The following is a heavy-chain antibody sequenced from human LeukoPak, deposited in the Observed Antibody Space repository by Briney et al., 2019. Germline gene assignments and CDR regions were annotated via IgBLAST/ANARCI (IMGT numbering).Heavy chain of an antibody. Sequence: GGSLRLSCAASGFTFSSYAMSWVRQAPGKGLEWVSLINDSGGNTYYADSVKGRFTISRDNSKNTLFLQMSSLRAEDTAVYYCAKTSAGIRGGYFDYWGQGTLVTVSS. CDR1: GFTFSSYA. J-gene: IGHJ4*02. CDR3: AKTSAGIRGGYFDY. D-gene: IGHD3-10*01. V-gene: IGHV3-23*01. CDR2: INDSGGNT.